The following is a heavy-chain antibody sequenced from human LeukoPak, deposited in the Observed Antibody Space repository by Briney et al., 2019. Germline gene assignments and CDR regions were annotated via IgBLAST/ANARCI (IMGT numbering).Heavy chain of an antibody. CDR2: INSAGSIT. D-gene: IGHD4-11*01. CDR3: ARGDDYSTFDY. J-gene: IGHJ4*02. Sequence: GGSLRLSCAASGFTFSNYWMHWVRQGPGKGLVWESRINSAGSITNYADSVKGRFTISRDNDKNTVYLQMNSLRAGDTAVYYCARGDDYSTFDYSGQGTLVTVSS. CDR1: GFTFSNYW. V-gene: IGHV3-74*01.